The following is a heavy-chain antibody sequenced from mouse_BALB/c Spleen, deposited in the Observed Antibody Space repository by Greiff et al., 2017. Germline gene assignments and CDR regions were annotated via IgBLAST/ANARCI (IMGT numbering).Heavy chain of an antibody. CDR3: TRGDGYFDV. Sequence: EVMLVESGGGLVKPGGSLKLSCAASGFTFSSYTMSWVRQTPEKRLEWVATISSGGSYTYYPDSVKGRFTISRDNAKNTLYLQMSSLKSEDTAMYYCTRGDGYFDVWGAGTTVTVSS. CDR2: ISSGGSYT. V-gene: IGHV5-6-4*01. J-gene: IGHJ1*01. CDR1: GFTFSSYT. D-gene: IGHD3-3*01.